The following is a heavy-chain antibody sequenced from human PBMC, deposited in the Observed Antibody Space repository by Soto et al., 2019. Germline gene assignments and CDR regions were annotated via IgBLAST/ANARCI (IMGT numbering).Heavy chain of an antibody. CDR2: IKQDGSEK. CDR3: ARNGYSSGWYPEYYFDY. V-gene: IGHV3-7*03. CDR1: VFTFSSYC. Sequence: PGVSLRLSCAACVFTFSSYCMSWVRQAPGEGLEWVANIKQDGSEKYYVDSVKGRFTISRDNAKNSLYLQMNSLRAEDTAVYYCARNGYSSGWYPEYYFDYWGQGTLVTVSS. J-gene: IGHJ4*02. D-gene: IGHD6-19*01.